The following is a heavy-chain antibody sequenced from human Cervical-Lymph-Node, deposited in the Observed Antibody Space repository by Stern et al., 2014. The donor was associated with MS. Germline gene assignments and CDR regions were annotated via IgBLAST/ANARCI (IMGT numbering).Heavy chain of an antibody. J-gene: IGHJ4*02. CDR1: GFTFINYW. D-gene: IGHD2-2*01. CDR3: ARVRRTSWLDY. CDR2: ISGDGTST. Sequence: EVKLVESGGGLVQPGGSLRLSCAASGFTFINYWMNWVRQAPGKGLVWVSRISGDGTSTSYADSVKGRFTISRDNAKNTLYLQMNSLRVEDTAVYYCARVRRTSWLDYWGQGSLVTVSS. V-gene: IGHV3-74*02.